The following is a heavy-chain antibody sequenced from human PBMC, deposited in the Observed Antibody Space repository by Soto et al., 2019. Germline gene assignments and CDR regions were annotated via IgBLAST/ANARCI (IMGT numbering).Heavy chain of an antibody. CDR1: GGSISSGGYY. Sequence: QVQLQESGPGLVKPSQTLSLTCTVSGGSISSGGYYWSWNRQHPGKGLEWIGYIYYSGSTYYNPSLKSRVTISVDTSKNQFSLKLSSVTAADTAVYYCARAGIVVVPAAKDPGYYGMDVWGQGTTVTVSS. V-gene: IGHV4-31*03. D-gene: IGHD2-2*01. CDR3: ARAGIVVVPAAKDPGYYGMDV. J-gene: IGHJ6*02. CDR2: IYYSGST.